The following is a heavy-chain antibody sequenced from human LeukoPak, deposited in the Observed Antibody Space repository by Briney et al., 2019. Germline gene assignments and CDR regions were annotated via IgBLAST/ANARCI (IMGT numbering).Heavy chain of an antibody. CDR2: INNDGSTT. V-gene: IGHV3-74*01. J-gene: IGHJ1*01. CDR3: ARVSGPGMNEYYHL. Sequence: GGSLRLSCAASGFTFSGAWMHWVRQAPGKGLVWVSRINNDGSTTRHADSVKGRFTISRDNARNTLYLQMNRLRVEDTAVYYCARVSGPGMNEYYHLWGQGTLVTVSS. D-gene: IGHD3-10*01. CDR1: GFTFSGAW.